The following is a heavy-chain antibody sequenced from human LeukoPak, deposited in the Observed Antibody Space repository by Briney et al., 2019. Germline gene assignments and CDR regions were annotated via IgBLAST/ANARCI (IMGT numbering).Heavy chain of an antibody. CDR2: ISSSSSTI. Sequence: GGSLRLSCAASGFTFSSYNMNWVRQAPRRGVERVSYISSSSSTIYYADSVKGRFTTSRESAKNSPYLQMNSLRAEDTAVYYCATLPSGYSGDGRSFDYWGQGTLVTVSS. J-gene: IGHJ4*02. D-gene: IGHD5-12*01. CDR1: GFTFSSYN. V-gene: IGHV3-48*01. CDR3: ATLPSGYSGDGRSFDY.